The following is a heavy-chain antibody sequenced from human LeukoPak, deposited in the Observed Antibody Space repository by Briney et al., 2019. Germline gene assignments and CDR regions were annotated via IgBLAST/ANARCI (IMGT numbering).Heavy chain of an antibody. V-gene: IGHV3-9*03. CDR3: AKEAIIASAFDI. CDR1: GFTFDDYA. D-gene: IGHD6-13*01. CDR2: ISWNSGSI. J-gene: IGHJ3*02. Sequence: PGRSLRLSCAASGFTFDDYAMHWVRQAPGKGLEWVSGISWNSGSIGYADSVKGRFTISRDNAKSSLYLQMNSLRAEDMALYYCAKEAIIASAFDIWGQGTMVTVSS.